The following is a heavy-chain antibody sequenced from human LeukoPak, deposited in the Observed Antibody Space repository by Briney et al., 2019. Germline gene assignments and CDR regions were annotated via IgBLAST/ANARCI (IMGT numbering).Heavy chain of an antibody. CDR2: IYYSGST. J-gene: IGHJ4*02. V-gene: IGHV4-59*08. CDR1: GGSISSYY. D-gene: IGHD2-2*01. Sequence: PSETLSLTCTVSGGSISSYYWSWIRQPPRKGLEWIGYIYYSGSTKYNPSLKSRVTISVDPSKSQFSLKLTSVTAADTAVYYCARLGIGVVPSAMLGDYYFDYWGQGTLVTVSS. CDR3: ARLGIGVVPSAMLGDYYFDY.